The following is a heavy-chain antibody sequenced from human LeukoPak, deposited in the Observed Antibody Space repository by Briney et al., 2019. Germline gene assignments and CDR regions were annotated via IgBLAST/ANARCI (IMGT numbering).Heavy chain of an antibody. CDR2: INWDSSKT. V-gene: IGHV3-9*01. J-gene: IGHJ1*01. D-gene: IGHD3-10*01. CDR1: GFRVGDYA. Sequence: GRSLRLSCAVSGFRVGDYALHWVRQTPGKGLEWVSSINWDSSKTDYADSVKGRFTISKDTARNSLYLQMNSLRVEDTALYYCTRDDNMVRGVFQYWGQGTLVTVSS. CDR3: TRDDNMVRGVFQY.